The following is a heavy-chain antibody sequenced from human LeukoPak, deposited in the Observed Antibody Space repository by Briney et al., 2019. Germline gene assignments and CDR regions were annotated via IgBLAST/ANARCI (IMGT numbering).Heavy chain of an antibody. CDR1: GFTFSTYG. CDR3: AREDDDWGPNTFDV. V-gene: IGHV3-30*03. D-gene: IGHD7-27*01. CDR2: ISYDGSNK. Sequence: GGSLRLSCAASGFTFSTYGMHWVRQAPGKGLEWVAVISYDGSNKHYADPVKGRFTISRDNSKNTLYLQMNSLGGEDTAVYYCAREDDDWGPNTFDVWGQGTVVTVSS. J-gene: IGHJ3*01.